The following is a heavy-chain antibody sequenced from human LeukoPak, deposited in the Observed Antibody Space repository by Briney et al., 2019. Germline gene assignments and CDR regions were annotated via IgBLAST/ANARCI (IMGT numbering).Heavy chain of an antibody. J-gene: IGHJ4*02. Sequence: PGGSLRLSCAASGFTFSSYAMSWVRQAPGKGLEWVSAISGSGGSTYYADSVKGRFTISRDNSKNTLYLQMNSLRAEDTAVYYCAKEYGLRYFDWLLHYFDYWGQGTLVTVSS. V-gene: IGHV3-23*01. D-gene: IGHD3-9*01. CDR1: GFTFSSYA. CDR3: AKEYGLRYFDWLLHYFDY. CDR2: ISGSGGST.